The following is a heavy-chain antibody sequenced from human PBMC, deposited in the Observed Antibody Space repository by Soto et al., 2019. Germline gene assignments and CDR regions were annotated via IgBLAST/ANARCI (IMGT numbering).Heavy chain of an antibody. CDR3: ARRGSGSYYDY. J-gene: IGHJ4*02. D-gene: IGHD1-26*01. Sequence: EVQLLESGGGLVQPGGSLRLSCAASGFTFSSYAMRWVRQAPVKGLEWVSAISGSGGSTYYADSVKGRFTISRDNSKNTLYLHMNSLRAEDTAVYYCARRGSGSYYDYWGQGNLVTVSS. CDR1: GFTFSSYA. V-gene: IGHV3-23*01. CDR2: ISGSGGST.